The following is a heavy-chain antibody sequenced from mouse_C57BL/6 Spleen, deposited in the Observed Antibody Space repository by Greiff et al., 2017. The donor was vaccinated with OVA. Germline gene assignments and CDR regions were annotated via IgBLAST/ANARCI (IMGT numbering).Heavy chain of an antibody. Sequence: EVQRVESGPGLVKPSQSLSLTCSVTGYSITSGYYWNWIRQFPGNKLEWMGYISYDGSNNYNPSLKNRISITRDTSKNQFFLKLNSVTTEDTATYDCARALYYYGSSSFDYWGQGTTLTVSS. V-gene: IGHV3-6*01. D-gene: IGHD1-1*01. CDR3: ARALYYYGSSSFDY. CDR1: GYSITSGYY. CDR2: ISYDGSN. J-gene: IGHJ2*01.